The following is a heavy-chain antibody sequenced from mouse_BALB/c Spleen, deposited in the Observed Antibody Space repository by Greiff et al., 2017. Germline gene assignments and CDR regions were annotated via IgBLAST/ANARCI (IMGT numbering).Heavy chain of an antibody. CDR3: YSSGGYRDDGYLDD. CDR1: GFTFTSYW. V-gene: IGHV1-7*01. D-gene: IGHD2-14*01. Sequence: VQLMESGAELAKPGASVKLSCKASGFTFTSYWMHWVKQRPGQGLEWIGYINPSTGNTEYNQKFKDKATLTADTSSSTAYMQLSSLTSEDSAVYDCYSSGGYRDDGYLDDWGAGTTVTVSA. J-gene: IGHJ1*01. CDR2: INPSTGNT.